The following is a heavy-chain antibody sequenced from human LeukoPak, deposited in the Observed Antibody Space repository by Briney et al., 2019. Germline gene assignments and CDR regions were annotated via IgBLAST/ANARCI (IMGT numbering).Heavy chain of an antibody. CDR2: ISNYNGNT. J-gene: IGHJ4*02. CDR1: GYTFSSYG. Sequence: ASVKVSCKASGYTFSSYGISWVRQAPGQGLEWMGWISNYNGNTNYAQKVQGRVTMTTDTSTSTAYMELRSPRSDDTALYYCARDPRYRGYCSSTSCHWMDYWGQGTLVTVSS. D-gene: IGHD2-2*01. V-gene: IGHV1-18*04. CDR3: ARDPRYRGYCSSTSCHWMDY.